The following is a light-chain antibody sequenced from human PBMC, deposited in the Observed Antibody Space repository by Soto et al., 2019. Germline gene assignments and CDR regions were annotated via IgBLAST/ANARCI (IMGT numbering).Light chain of an antibody. CDR1: SSNIGNNY. V-gene: IGLV1-51*01. J-gene: IGLJ1*01. CDR2: DNN. CDR3: GTWDSSLSAYV. Sequence: QSLLAQPPSMSAAPGHKVTISCSGSSSNIGNNYVSWYQQLPGTAPKLLIYDNNKRPSGIPDRFSGSKSGTSATLGITGLQTGDEADYYCGTWDSSLSAYVFGTGTKVTVL.